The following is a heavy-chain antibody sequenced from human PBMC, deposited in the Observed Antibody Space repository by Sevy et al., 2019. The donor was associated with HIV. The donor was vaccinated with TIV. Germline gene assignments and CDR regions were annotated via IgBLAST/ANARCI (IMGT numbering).Heavy chain of an antibody. D-gene: IGHD1-26*01. CDR2: MYPGDSDA. J-gene: IGHJ4*02. CDR1: GYSFTSYW. Sequence: GESLKISCKGSGYSFTSYWIGWVRQMPGKGLEWMGIMYPGDSDARYSPSFQGQVTISADKSNTTANLQWSSLKASDTAMYYCARRSTGIVGTDFDYWGQGTLVTVSS. V-gene: IGHV5-51*01. CDR3: ARRSTGIVGTDFDY.